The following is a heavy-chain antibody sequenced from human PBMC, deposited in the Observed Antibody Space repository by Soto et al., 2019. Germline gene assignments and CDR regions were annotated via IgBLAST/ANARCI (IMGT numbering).Heavy chain of an antibody. V-gene: IGHV3-7*01. D-gene: IGHD3-10*01. Sequence: GSLRLSCAASGFTFSSYWMSWVRQAPGKGLEWVANIKQDGSEKYYVDSAKGRFTISRDNAKNSLYLQMNSLRAEDTAVYYCARAVSYGSGSYYHDYWGQGTLVTVSS. CDR3: ARAVSYGSGSYYHDY. CDR2: IKQDGSEK. CDR1: GFTFSSYW. J-gene: IGHJ4*02.